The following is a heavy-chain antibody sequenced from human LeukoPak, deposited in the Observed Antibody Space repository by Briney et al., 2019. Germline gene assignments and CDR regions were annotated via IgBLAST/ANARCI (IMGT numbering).Heavy chain of an antibody. CDR3: AKDWGEYFDYVWGSFTSFDF. CDR1: KFTFNNYA. J-gene: IGHJ4*02. V-gene: IGHV3-23*01. CDR2: ISGSGDNM. D-gene: IGHD3-16*01. Sequence: GGSLRLSCLASKFTFNNYAMTWVRQAPGKGLEWVSSISGSGDNMDYADSVKGRFTISRDNSKNTLYLQMNSLRAEDTAVYYCAKDWGEYFDYVWGSFTSFDFWGQGTLVTVSS.